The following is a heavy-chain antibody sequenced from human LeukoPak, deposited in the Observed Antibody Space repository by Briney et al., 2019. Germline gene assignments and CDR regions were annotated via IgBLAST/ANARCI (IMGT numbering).Heavy chain of an antibody. CDR3: ARERAGIWDSFDY. CDR2: ISGSGGST. D-gene: IGHD3-10*01. Sequence: GASLRLSCAASGFTFSSYGMSWVRQAPGKGLEWVSVISGSGGSTYSAHSVKGRFTISRDNSKNTLYLQMNSLRAEDTAVYYCARERAGIWDSFDYWGQGTLVTVSS. J-gene: IGHJ4*02. V-gene: IGHV3-23*01. CDR1: GFTFSSYG.